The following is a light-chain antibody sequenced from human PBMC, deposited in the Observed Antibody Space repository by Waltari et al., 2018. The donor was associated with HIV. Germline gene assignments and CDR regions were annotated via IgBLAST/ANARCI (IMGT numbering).Light chain of an antibody. CDR1: QRITTY. J-gene: IGKJ2*01. CDR2: AAS. Sequence: DIQMTQSPSSLSASVGDRVTITCRSSQRITTYLNWYQQKPGKAPKLLIYAASTLQSGVPSRFSGGVSGTDFTLTISSLQPEDFATYYCQQSYTTPRTFGQGTKLEVK. CDR3: QQSYTTPRT. V-gene: IGKV1-39*01.